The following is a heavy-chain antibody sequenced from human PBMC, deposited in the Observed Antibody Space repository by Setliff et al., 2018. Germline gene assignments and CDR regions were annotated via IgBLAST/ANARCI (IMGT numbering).Heavy chain of an antibody. CDR1: GFTFSNYW. V-gene: IGHV3-7*01. Sequence: GGSLRLSCAASGFTFSNYWMSWVRQAPGKGLEWVANIKQDGSEKYYVDSVKGRSTISRDNAKNSLYLQMNSLRAEDTAVYYCARDGGEYWGQGTLVTVSS. CDR3: ARDGGEY. CDR2: IKQDGSEK. J-gene: IGHJ4*02. D-gene: IGHD3-16*01.